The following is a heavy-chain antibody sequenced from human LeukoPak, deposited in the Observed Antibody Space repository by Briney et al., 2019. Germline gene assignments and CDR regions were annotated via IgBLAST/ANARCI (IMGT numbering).Heavy chain of an antibody. J-gene: IGHJ5*02. CDR3: ARDQRITIFGVVSYNWFDP. CDR2: ISDDGSNK. V-gene: IGHV3-30-3*01. CDR1: GFTCSSYA. Sequence: PGRSLRLSCAASGFTCSSYAMHWVRQAPGKGLEWVAVISDDGSNKYYADSVKGRFTISRDNSKNTLYLQMNSLRAEDTAVYYCARDQRITIFGVVSYNWFDPWGQGTLVTVSS. D-gene: IGHD3-3*01.